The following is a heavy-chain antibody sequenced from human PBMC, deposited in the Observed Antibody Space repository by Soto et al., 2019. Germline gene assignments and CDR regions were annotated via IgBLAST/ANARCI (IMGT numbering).Heavy chain of an antibody. V-gene: IGHV3-30-3*01. J-gene: IGHJ4*02. CDR3: AREPFPRITMILDYFDY. CDR2: ISYDGSNK. Sequence: PGGSLRLSCAASGFTFSSYAMHWVRQAPGKGLEWVAVISYDGSNKYYADSVKGRFTISRDNSKNTLYLQMNSLRAEDTAVYYCAREPFPRITMILDYFDYWGQGTLVTVSS. CDR1: GFTFSSYA. D-gene: IGHD3-22*01.